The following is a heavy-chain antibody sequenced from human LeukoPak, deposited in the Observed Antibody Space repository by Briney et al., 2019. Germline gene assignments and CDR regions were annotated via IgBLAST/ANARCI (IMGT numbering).Heavy chain of an antibody. V-gene: IGHV1-18*01. Sequence: GASVKVSCQASGYTFTSYGISWVRQAPGQGLEWMGWISAYSGNTNYAQELQGRVTIPTDTSTRTAYMELRSLRSDDTAVYYCARDPYSSPDYWGQGTLGTVSS. CDR1: GYTFTSYG. J-gene: IGHJ4*02. CDR3: ARDPYSSPDY. D-gene: IGHD6-19*01. CDR2: ISAYSGNT.